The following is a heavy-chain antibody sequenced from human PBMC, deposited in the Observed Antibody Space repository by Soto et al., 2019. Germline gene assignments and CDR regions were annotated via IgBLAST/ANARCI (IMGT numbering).Heavy chain of an antibody. J-gene: IGHJ5*01. CDR3: VRDQKYFRVNGNWFDS. Sequence: ASVKVSCKASGYTSADFGISWVRQAPVQGLEWMGCVSGNNGASNPAPKVQGRITMTLDTSTGVSYMALRSLRSDDTAIYYCVRDQKYFRVNGNWFDSWGQGTLVTVSS. CDR2: VSGNNGAS. CDR1: GYTSADFG. D-gene: IGHD2-2*01. V-gene: IGHV1-18*04.